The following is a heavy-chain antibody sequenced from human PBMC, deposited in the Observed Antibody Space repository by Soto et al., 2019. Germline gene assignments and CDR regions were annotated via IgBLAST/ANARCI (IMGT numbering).Heavy chain of an antibody. Sequence: EVQVLQSGGGLVQPGGSLRLSCAASGFTFSSYAMSWVRQAPGKGLEWVSVIRGSGDSTYYADSVKGRFTISRDNSKNTLYLQMGSLRAEDTAAYYCAKLPLSVQYFDYWGQGTLVTVSS. D-gene: IGHD2-2*01. CDR2: IRGSGDST. J-gene: IGHJ4*02. V-gene: IGHV3-23*01. CDR1: GFTFSSYA. CDR3: AKLPLSVQYFDY.